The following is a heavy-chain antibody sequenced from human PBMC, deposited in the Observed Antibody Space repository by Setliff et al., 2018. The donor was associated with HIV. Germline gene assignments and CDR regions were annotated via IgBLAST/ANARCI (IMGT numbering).Heavy chain of an antibody. CDR2: ISYDGSNK. CDR1: GFTLSSYA. CDR3: ARDVDHMMDV. V-gene: IGHV3-30-3*01. J-gene: IGHJ6*02. Sequence: GGSLRLSCAASGFTLSSYAMHWVRQAPGKGLEWVAVISYDGSNKYYADSVKGRFTISRDNSKNTLYLQMNSLRAEDTAVYYCARDVDHMMDVWGQGTTVTVSS.